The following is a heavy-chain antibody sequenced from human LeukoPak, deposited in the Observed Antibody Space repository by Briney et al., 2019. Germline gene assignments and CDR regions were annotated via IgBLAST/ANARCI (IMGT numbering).Heavy chain of an antibody. V-gene: IGHV3-74*01. J-gene: IGHJ3*02. D-gene: IGHD1-26*01. Sequence: GGSLRLSCAASGFTFSSYWMRWVRQGPGKGLVWVSRIYSDGSGTTYADSVKGRFTISGDNAKNTLYLQMNSLRAEDTAVYYCARSGRGGAFDIWGHGTMVTVSS. CDR1: GFTFSSYW. CDR3: ARSGRGGAFDI. CDR2: IYSDGSGT.